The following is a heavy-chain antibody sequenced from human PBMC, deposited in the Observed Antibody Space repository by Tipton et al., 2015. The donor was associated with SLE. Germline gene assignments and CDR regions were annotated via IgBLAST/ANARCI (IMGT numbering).Heavy chain of an antibody. V-gene: IGHV4-34*01. D-gene: IGHD6-6*01. J-gene: IGHJ4*02. CDR3: ARGIVAAFFY. Sequence: LRLSCAASGFTFSSHGMHWIRQPPGKGLEWIGEINHSGSTNYNPSLKSRVTISVDTSKKQFSLKLRSVTAADTAVYYCARGIVAAFFYWGQGTLVTVSS. CDR2: INHSGST. CDR1: GFTFSSHG.